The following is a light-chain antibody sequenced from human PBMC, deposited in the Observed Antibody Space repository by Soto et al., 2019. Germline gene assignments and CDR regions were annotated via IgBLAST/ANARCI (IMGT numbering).Light chain of an antibody. CDR1: QTVNTG. CDR2: EAS. Sequence: EIVLTQSPATLSLSPGERATLSCRASQTVNTGLAWYQQKPGQAPRLLIYEASIRATGIPVRFGGSGSGKDISLTISSLEPEDVGVYYCQQRGGWPLTFGGGTRLEIK. J-gene: IGKJ4*01. CDR3: QQRGGWPLT. V-gene: IGKV3-11*01.